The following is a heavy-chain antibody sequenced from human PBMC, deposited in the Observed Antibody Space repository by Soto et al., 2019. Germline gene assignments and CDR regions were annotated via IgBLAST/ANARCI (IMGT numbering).Heavy chain of an antibody. Sequence: QVQLVECGGGVVQPGRSLRLSCAASGFTFSSYAMHWVRQAPGKGLEWVAVISYDGSNKYYADSVKGRFTISRDNSKNTLYLQMNSLRAEDTAVYYCARERELGDYWGQGTLVTVSS. D-gene: IGHD3-10*01. CDR2: ISYDGSNK. CDR1: GFTFSSYA. V-gene: IGHV3-30-3*01. J-gene: IGHJ4*02. CDR3: ARERELGDY.